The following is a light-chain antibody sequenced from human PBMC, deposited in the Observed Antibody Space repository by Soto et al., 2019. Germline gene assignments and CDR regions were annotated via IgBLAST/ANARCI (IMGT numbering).Light chain of an antibody. CDR1: QSVRSY. V-gene: IGKV3-11*01. CDR2: DAS. CDR3: QHRSNWPLT. J-gene: IGKJ4*01. Sequence: EVVLTQSPATLSLSPGERATLSCRASQSVRSYLAWYQQKPGQAPRFLIYDASNRATGIPARFSGSGSGTDFPLTISRLEPEDCEVYYCQHRSNWPLTFGGGTRVESK.